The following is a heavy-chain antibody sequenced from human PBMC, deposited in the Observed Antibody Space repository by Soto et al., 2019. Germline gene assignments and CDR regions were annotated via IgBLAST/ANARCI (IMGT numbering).Heavy chain of an antibody. Sequence: SETLCHTCPVSAGSISNYFCNRIRHPAGKGLEWIGRIDNSGSTNYNPSLKSRVTMSSDTSRSQFSLKLNSVTAADTAVYYCARGGQDFWSGPFDYWGQGALVTVSS. V-gene: IGHV4-4*07. CDR1: AGSISNYF. J-gene: IGHJ4*02. CDR2: IDNSGST. CDR3: ARGGQDFWSGPFDY. D-gene: IGHD3-3*01.